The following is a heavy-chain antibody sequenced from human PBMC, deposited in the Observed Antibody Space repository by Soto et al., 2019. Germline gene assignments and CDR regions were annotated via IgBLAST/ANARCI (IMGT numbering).Heavy chain of an antibody. D-gene: IGHD6-19*01. J-gene: IGHJ4*02. CDR2: IYYSGST. CDR1: GGSISSYY. CDR3: ARGIAVEDLAY. Sequence: PSETLSLTCTVSGGSISSYYWSWIRQPPGKGLEWIGYIYYSGSTNYNPSLKSRATISVDTSKNQFSLKLSSVTAADTAVYYGARGIAVEDLAYWGQGTRVTVSS. V-gene: IGHV4-59*01.